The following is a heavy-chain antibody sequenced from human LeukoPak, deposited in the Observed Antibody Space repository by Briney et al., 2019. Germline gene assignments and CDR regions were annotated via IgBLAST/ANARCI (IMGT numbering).Heavy chain of an antibody. Sequence: ASVKVSCKASGYTFTGYYMHWVRQAPGQGLEWMGWVNPNSGGTNYAQKFQGRVTMTRDTSISTAYMELSSLRSEDTAVYYCATVPAATDYYYMDVWGKGTTVTVS. CDR2: VNPNSGGT. V-gene: IGHV1-2*02. CDR3: ATVPAATDYYYMDV. J-gene: IGHJ6*03. CDR1: GYTFTGYY. D-gene: IGHD2-2*01.